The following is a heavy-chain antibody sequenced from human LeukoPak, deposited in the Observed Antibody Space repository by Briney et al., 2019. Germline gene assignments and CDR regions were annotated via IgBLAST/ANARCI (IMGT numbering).Heavy chain of an antibody. CDR1: GFTFDDYG. Sequence: GGSLRLSCAASGFTFDDYGMSWVRQAPGKGMEWVSGINWNGGSAGYADSVKGRFTISRDNAKNSLYLQMNSLRAEDTAVYYCARENVYGDSAFDIWGQGTMVTVSS. J-gene: IGHJ3*02. D-gene: IGHD4-17*01. CDR2: INWNGGSA. CDR3: ARENVYGDSAFDI. V-gene: IGHV3-20*04.